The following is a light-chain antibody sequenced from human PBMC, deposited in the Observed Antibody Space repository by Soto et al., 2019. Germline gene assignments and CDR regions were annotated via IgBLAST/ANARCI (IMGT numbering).Light chain of an antibody. Sequence: DIQMAQSPSTLSASVGDRVTITCRSSQSITKWVPWYQQKPGHPPKFLIYDASILPSGVPSRFSGSGFGTAFTLTVSILQPDDFATYYCQHGWSFGEGTKV. CDR1: QSITKW. J-gene: IGKJ1*01. CDR2: DAS. CDR3: QHGWS. V-gene: IGKV1-5*01.